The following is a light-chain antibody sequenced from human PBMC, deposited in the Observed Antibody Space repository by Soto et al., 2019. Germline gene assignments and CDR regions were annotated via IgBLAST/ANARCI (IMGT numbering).Light chain of an antibody. CDR2: AAS. CDR3: QQYGGSLT. V-gene: IGKV3-20*01. CDR1: QSVTSGF. Sequence: EIVLTQSPVTLSLSPGERATLSCRASQSVTSGFLAWYQQKPGQAPRLLIFAASSRATGIPDRFSGSGSGTDFTLTINRLEPEDFAVYYCQQYGGSLTFGGGTKVDIK. J-gene: IGKJ4*01.